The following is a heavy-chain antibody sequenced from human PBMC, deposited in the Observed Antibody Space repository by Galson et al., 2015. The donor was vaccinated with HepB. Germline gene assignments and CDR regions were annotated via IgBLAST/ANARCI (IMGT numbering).Heavy chain of an antibody. CDR1: GGILTTHA. CDR3: ATLGSCNNTDCREGWSYYYYMDV. Sequence: SVKVSCKASGGILTTHAISWVRQAPGQGLEWMGGIIPIFGAARYAEKFQGRVTITADESTSTAYMGLASLRSEDTAMYYCATLGSCNNTDCREGWSYYYYMDVWGKGTTVTVSS. J-gene: IGHJ6*03. CDR2: IIPIFGAA. D-gene: IGHD2-2*01. V-gene: IGHV1-69*13.